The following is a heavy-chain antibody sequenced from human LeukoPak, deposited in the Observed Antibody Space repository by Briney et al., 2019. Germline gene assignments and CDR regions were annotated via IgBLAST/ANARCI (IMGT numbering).Heavy chain of an antibody. D-gene: IGHD5-18*01. CDR1: GFTFSSYW. CDR2: INTDGSSL. V-gene: IGHV3-74*01. J-gene: IGHJ4*02. Sequence: GGSLRLSCAASGFTFSSYWMCWVRQAPGKGPVWVARINTDGSSLNYADSVKGRFTLSRDNSKNTLYLQMNSLRAEDTAVCYCARAGGSSYGYVYWGQGNLVTVSS. CDR3: ARAGGSSYGYVY.